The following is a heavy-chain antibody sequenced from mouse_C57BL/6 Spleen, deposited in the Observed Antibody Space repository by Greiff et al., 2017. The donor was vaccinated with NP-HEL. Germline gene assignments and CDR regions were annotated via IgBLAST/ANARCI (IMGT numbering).Heavy chain of an antibody. V-gene: IGHV5-17*01. D-gene: IGHD1-3*01. J-gene: IGHJ4*01. Sequence: EVMLVESGGGLVKPGGSLKLSCAASGFTFSDYGMHWVRQAPKKGLEWVAYISSGSSTIYYADTVKGRFTISRDNAKNTLFLQMTSLRSEDTAMYYCARLVNNYDYYAMDYWGQGTSVTVSS. CDR1: GFTFSDYG. CDR3: ARLVNNYDYYAMDY. CDR2: ISSGSSTI.